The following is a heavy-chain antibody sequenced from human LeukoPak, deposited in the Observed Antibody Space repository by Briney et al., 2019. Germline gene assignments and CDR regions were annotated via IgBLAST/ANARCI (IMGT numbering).Heavy chain of an antibody. Sequence: GGSLRLSCAASGFXFSNFGINWVRQAPGKGLEWVSSISSSSSYISYADSVKGRFTISRDNAKHSLDLQMNSLRAEDTAVYYCAIDRYSSGWYTFDYWGQGTLVTVSS. CDR3: AIDRYSSGWYTFDY. CDR1: GFXFSNFG. CDR2: ISSSSSYI. J-gene: IGHJ4*02. D-gene: IGHD6-19*01. V-gene: IGHV3-21*01.